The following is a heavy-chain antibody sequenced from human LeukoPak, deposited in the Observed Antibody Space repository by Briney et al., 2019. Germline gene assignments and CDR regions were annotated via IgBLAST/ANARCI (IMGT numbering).Heavy chain of an antibody. Sequence: PGGSLRLSCAASGFTFSSYGMHWVRQAPCKGLEWVAFIRYDGSNKYYADSVKGRFTISRDNSKNTLYLQMNSLRAEDTAVYYCAKEYSGSYPPPFDYWGQGTLVTVSS. CDR2: IRYDGSNK. D-gene: IGHD1-26*01. V-gene: IGHV3-30*02. J-gene: IGHJ4*02. CDR3: AKEYSGSYPPPFDY. CDR1: GFTFSSYG.